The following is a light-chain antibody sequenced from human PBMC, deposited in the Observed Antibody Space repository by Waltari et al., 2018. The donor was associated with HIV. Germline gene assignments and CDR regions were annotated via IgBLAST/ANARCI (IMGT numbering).Light chain of an antibody. CDR3: YSTDSSGSYVV. J-gene: IGLJ2*01. Sequence: SYELTQPPSASVSPGQTARITCSGDALPKKYAYWYQQKSGQAPMLVIYEDSKRPSGIPGRVSGSSSGTMATVTISGAQVEDEADYYCYSTDSSGSYVVFGGGTKLTVL. V-gene: IGLV3-10*01. CDR2: EDS. CDR1: ALPKKY.